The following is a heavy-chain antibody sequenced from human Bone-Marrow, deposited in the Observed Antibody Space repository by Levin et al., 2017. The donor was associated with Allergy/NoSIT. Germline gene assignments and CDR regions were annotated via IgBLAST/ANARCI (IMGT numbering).Heavy chain of an antibody. CDR1: GFRFSDYY. CDR2: ISDSGDHT. D-gene: IGHD6-13*01. V-gene: IGHV3-11*03. Sequence: GGSLRLSCAASGFRFSDYYMSWIRQTPGKGLEWLSYISDSGDHTYYADSVKGRFTISRDNAKNSLYLQMNGLSAEDTAVYYCATLTGSSCPHWGQGTLVSVSS. CDR3: ATLTGSSCPH. J-gene: IGHJ4*02.